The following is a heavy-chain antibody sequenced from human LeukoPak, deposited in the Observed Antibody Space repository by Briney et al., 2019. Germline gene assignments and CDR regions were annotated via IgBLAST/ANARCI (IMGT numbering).Heavy chain of an antibody. CDR3: ARVSTGPV. Sequence: PRGSLRVSCVGSGFIFSNFNMNWVRQAPGKGLEWVSSISSTGNYIHYADSVKGRFTISRDNAQKSLYLQMNSLRVEDSAVYYCARVSTGPVWGQGTLVTVSS. CDR2: ISSTGNYI. V-gene: IGHV3-21*01. D-gene: IGHD1-1*01. CDR1: GFIFSNFN. J-gene: IGHJ4*02.